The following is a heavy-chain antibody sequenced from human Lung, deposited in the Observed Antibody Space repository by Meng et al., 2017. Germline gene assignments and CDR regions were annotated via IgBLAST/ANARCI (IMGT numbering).Heavy chain of an antibody. D-gene: IGHD4-11*01. Sequence: QVAVKQWGAGLLKPSETLSLTCVVSGGSFSDYYWSWIRQPPGKGPEWIGEINHSGSTNYNPSLESRATISVDTSQNNLSLKLSSVTAADSAVYYCARGPTTMAHDFDYWGQGTLVTVSS. CDR2: INHSGST. CDR1: GGSFSDYY. V-gene: IGHV4-34*02. J-gene: IGHJ4*02. CDR3: ARGPTTMAHDFDY.